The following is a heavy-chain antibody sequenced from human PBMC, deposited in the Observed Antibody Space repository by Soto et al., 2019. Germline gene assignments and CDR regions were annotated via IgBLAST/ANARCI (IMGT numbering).Heavy chain of an antibody. CDR2: IYTSGST. V-gene: IGHV4-4*07. Sequence: SETLSLTCTVSGGSISSYYWSWIRQPAGKGLEWIGRIYTSGSTNYNPSLKSRVTMSVDTSKNQFSLKLSSVTAADTAVYYCARNLTTKVTYNWFDPWGQGTLVTVSS. CDR3: ARNLTTKVTYNWFDP. J-gene: IGHJ5*02. CDR1: GGSISSYY. D-gene: IGHD4-17*01.